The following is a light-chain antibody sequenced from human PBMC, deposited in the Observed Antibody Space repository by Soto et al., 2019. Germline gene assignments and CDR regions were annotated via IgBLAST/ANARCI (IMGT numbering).Light chain of an antibody. Sequence: DIQMTQSPSSVSASIGDTVTITCRASQDINVYLNWYQQKPGEVSKLLIYSASTLHSGVPSRFTGSGSETDSTLTIRSLQPEDFATSYCQHGYVAPYSFGQGTKVDI. CDR1: QDINVY. J-gene: IGKJ2*03. CDR2: SAS. CDR3: QHGYVAPYS. V-gene: IGKV1-39*01.